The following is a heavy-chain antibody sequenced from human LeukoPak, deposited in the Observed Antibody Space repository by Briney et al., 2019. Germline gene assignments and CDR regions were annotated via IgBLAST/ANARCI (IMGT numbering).Heavy chain of an antibody. J-gene: IGHJ5*02. CDR3: ARDSELSIRVKDNWFDP. Sequence: GASVRVSCKTSGYTFTAYGINWVRQAPGQGLEWMGWISAYNGYTNYAQNLQGRVTMTTDTSTSTAYMGLRSLRSDDTAIYYCARDSELSIRVKDNWFDPWGQGTLVTVSS. D-gene: IGHD2-15*01. CDR1: GYTFTAYG. CDR2: ISAYNGYT. V-gene: IGHV1-18*01.